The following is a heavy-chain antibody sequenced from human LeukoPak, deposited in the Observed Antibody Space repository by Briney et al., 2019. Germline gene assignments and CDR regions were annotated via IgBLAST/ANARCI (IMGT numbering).Heavy chain of an antibody. J-gene: IGHJ4*02. CDR2: ISYDGSNK. CDR1: GFTFNSYA. Sequence: GRSLRLSCAASGFTFNSYAMHWVRQAPGKGLEWVAIISYDGSNKYYAESVKGRFTISRDNSENTLYLQMNSLRAEDTAVYSCARGVSGNYFDYWGQGTLVTVSS. V-gene: IGHV3-30*04. CDR3: ARGVSGNYFDY. D-gene: IGHD1-26*01.